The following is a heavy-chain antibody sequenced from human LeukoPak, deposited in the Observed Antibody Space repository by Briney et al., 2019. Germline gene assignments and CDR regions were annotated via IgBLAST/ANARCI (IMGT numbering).Heavy chain of an antibody. CDR3: ARLPRDY. J-gene: IGHJ4*02. Sequence: SQTLSLTCAVSGGSISSGGYSWSWIRQPLGQGLEWVGYIYHSGSTFYNPSLKSRVTISVDTSKNQFSLKLSSVTAADTAVYYCARLPRDYWGQGTLVTVSS. CDR2: IYHSGST. V-gene: IGHV4-30-2*01. CDR1: GGSISSGGYS.